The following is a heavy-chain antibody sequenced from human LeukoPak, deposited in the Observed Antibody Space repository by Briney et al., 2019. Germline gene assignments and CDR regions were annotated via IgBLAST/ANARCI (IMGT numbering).Heavy chain of an antibody. CDR2: ISGGGETT. J-gene: IGHJ4*02. CDR3: VREAGCGWPLDY. CDR1: GFDFGGACG. Sequence: GGSLRLACATSGFDFGGACGMGWVRQAPEKGLEWVSTISGGGETTHYADSVKGRLTISRDNARNTLYLQIDRLRPEDTAIYYCVREAGCGWPLDYWGRGTLVTVSS. D-gene: IGHD6-19*01. V-gene: IGHV3-23*01.